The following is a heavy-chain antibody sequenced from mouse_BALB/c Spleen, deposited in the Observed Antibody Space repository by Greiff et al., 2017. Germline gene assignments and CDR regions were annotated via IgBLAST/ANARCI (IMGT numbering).Heavy chain of an antibody. CDR1: GYTFTSYW. J-gene: IGHJ4*01. CDR3: ARMEAMDY. CDR2: INPSNGRT. Sequence: QVQLKQPGAELVKPGASVKLSCKASGYTFTSYWMHWVKQRPGQGLEWIGEINPSNGRTNYNEKFKSKATLTVDKSSSTAYMQLSSLTSEDSAVYYCARMEAMDYWGQGTSVTVSS. V-gene: IGHV1S81*02.